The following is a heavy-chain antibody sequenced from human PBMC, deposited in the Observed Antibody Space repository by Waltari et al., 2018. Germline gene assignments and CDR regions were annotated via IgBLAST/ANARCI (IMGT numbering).Heavy chain of an antibody. V-gene: IGHV4-34*01. J-gene: IGHJ4*02. CDR3: ARKNCSSTSCYPNFDY. CDR2: INHSGST. Sequence: LQQWGAGLLKPSETLSLTCAVYGGSFSGYYWSWIRQPPGKGLEWIGEINHSGSTNYNPSLKSRVTISVDTSKNQFSLKLSSVTAADTAVYYCARKNCSSTSCYPNFDYWGQGTLVTVSS. D-gene: IGHD2-2*01. CDR1: GGSFSGYY.